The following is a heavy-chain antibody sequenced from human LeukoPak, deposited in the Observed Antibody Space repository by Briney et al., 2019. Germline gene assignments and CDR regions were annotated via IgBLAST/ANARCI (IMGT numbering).Heavy chain of an antibody. J-gene: IGHJ6*02. CDR2: ISYDGSNK. V-gene: IGHV3-30*18. D-gene: IGHD3-10*01. CDR3: AKDRGGHGDYGMDV. CDR1: GFTFSSYG. Sequence: GRSLRLSCAASGFTFSSYGMHWVRQAPGKGLEWVAVISYDGSNKYYADSVKGRFTISRDNSKNTLYLQMNSLRAEDTAVYYCAKDRGGHGDYGMDVWGQGTTVTVSS.